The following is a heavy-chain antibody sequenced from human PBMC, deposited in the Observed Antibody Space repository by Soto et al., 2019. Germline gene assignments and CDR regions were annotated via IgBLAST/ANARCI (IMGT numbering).Heavy chain of an antibody. CDR2: FDPEDGET. Sequence: QVQLVQSGAEVKKPGASVKVSCKVSGYTLTELSMHWVRQAPGKGLEWMGGFDPEDGETIYAQKFQGRVTMTEDTSTETAYMELSSLRSEDTAVDYCATAKEGGDSSGYYYGMDVWGQGTTVTVSS. CDR1: GYTLTELS. CDR3: ATAKEGGDSSGYYYGMDV. V-gene: IGHV1-24*01. D-gene: IGHD3-22*01. J-gene: IGHJ6*02.